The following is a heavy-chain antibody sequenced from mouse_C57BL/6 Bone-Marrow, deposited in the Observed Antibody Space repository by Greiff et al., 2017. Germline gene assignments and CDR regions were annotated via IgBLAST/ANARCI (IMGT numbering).Heavy chain of an antibody. D-gene: IGHD6-2*01. CDR2: ISDGGSYT. CDR1: GFTFSSYA. Sequence: EVQVVESGGGLVKPGGSLKLSCAASGFTFSSYAMSWVRQTPEKRLEWVATISDGGSYTYYPDNVKGRFTISRDNAKNNLYLQLSHLKSEDTAMYYCASLFKKGYWGQGTTLTVSS. V-gene: IGHV5-4*01. J-gene: IGHJ2*01. CDR3: ASLFKKGY.